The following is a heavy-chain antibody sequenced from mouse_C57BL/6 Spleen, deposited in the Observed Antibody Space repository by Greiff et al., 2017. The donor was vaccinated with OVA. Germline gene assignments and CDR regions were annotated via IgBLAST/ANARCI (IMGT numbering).Heavy chain of an antibody. V-gene: IGHV1-80*01. J-gene: IGHJ3*01. CDR2: IYPGDGDT. D-gene: IGHD2-3*01. CDR1: GYAFSSYW. CDR3: AIRWLPRGFAY. Sequence: VQLQQSGAELVKPGASVKISCKASGYAFSSYWMNWVQQRPGKGLEWIGQIYPGDGDTNYTGKFKGKATRTADKSSSTAYMQLSSLTSEDSAVEFCAIRWLPRGFAYWGQGTLVTVSA.